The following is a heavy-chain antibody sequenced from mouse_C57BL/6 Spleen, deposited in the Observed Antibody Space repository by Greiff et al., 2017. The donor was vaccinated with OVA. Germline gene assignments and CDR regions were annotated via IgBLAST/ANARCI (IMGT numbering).Heavy chain of an antibody. V-gene: IGHV1-47*01. J-gene: IGHJ4*01. CDR2: FHPYNDDT. CDR3: SKALPHDDAMDY. D-gene: IGHD2-10*01. Sequence: VQLQQSGAELVKPGASVKMSCKASGYTFTTYPIEWMKQNHGHGLEWIGNFHPYNDDTKYNEKFKGKATFTVDKSSSTVYLELSRLTSDDSAVYDRSKALPHDDAMDYWGQGTSVTVSS. CDR1: GYTFTTYP.